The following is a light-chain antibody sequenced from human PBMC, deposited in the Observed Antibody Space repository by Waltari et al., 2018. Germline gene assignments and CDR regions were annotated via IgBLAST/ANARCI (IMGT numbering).Light chain of an antibody. Sequence: QSALTQPASVSGSPGQSITISCTGTSSNVGCYNLVSWYQKHPDKAPKRLVYKVIERPSGVSSGFSGSKSGYTASLKISGLQAEDEADYYCCSYAGRNIWVFGGGTKVTVL. J-gene: IGLJ3*02. CDR2: KVI. CDR3: CSYAGRNIWV. CDR1: SSNVGCYNL. V-gene: IGLV2-23*02.